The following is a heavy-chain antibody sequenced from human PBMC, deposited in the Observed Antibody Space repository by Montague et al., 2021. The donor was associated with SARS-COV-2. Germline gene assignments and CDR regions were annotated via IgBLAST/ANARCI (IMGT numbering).Heavy chain of an antibody. Sequence: SETLSLTYAVSGGSIRNYYWSWIRQLPGRGLEWIAYIYDSGNVDYNPSLKSRVTILVDTSKNQFSLKLSSVTAADTAVYYCAAQTDYYYYSLDVWGQGTTATVS. J-gene: IGHJ6*02. V-gene: IGHV4-59*08. CDR2: IYDSGNV. CDR1: GGSIRNYY. CDR3: AAQTDYYYYSLDV.